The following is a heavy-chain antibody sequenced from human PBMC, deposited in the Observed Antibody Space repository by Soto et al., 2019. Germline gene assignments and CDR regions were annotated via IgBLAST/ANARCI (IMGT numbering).Heavy chain of an antibody. Sequence: GESLKISCKGSGYSFTSYWISWVRQMPGKGLEWMGRIDPSDSYTNYSPSFQGHVTISADKSISTAYLQWSSLKASDTVMYYCAVKRRNYYYDSSGYYSHDAFDIWGQGTMVT. V-gene: IGHV5-10-1*01. D-gene: IGHD3-22*01. CDR3: AVKRRNYYYDSSGYYSHDAFDI. CDR1: GYSFTSYW. CDR2: IDPSDSYT. J-gene: IGHJ3*02.